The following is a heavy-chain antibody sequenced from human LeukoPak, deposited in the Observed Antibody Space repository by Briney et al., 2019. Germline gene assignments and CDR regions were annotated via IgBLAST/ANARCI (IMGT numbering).Heavy chain of an antibody. CDR3: ARGSDCSGGSCYSGFGY. J-gene: IGHJ4*02. CDR2: INPNSGGT. V-gene: IGHV1-2*02. Sequence: ASVKVSCKASGYTFTGYYMHWVRQAPGQGLEWMGWINPNSGGTNHAQKFQGRVTMTRDTSISTAYMELSRLRSDDTAVYYCARGSDCSGGSCYSGFGYWGQGTLVTVSS. D-gene: IGHD2-15*01. CDR1: GYTFTGYY.